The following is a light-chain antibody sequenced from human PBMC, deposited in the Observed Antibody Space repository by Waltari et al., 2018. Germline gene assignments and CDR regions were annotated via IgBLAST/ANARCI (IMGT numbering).Light chain of an antibody. CDR3: HQYDDWPHT. J-gene: IGKJ3*01. CDR1: QRIGAN. Sequence: ETIMTQSPATLPVSPGQRASLSCRASQRIGANLAWYQQKPGQAPRLLIYGAYTRASVVPARFSAVGSGIDFTLTISDLQSEDLGMYYCHQYDDWPHTFGPGTRLDV. V-gene: IGKV3-15*01. CDR2: GAY.